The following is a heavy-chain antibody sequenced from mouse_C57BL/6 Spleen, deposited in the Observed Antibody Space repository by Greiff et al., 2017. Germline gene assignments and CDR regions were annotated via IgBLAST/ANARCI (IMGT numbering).Heavy chain of an antibody. CDR3: IPAITTVVARGLGNAMDY. D-gene: IGHD1-1*01. CDR1: GFNIKDDY. Sequence: VQLQQSGAELVRPGASVKLSCTASGFNIKDDYMHWVKQRPEQGLEWIGWIDPENGDTEYASKFQGKATITADTSSNTAYLQLSSLTSEDTAVYYCIPAITTVVARGLGNAMDYWGQGTSVTVSS. J-gene: IGHJ4*01. CDR2: IDPENGDT. V-gene: IGHV14-4*01.